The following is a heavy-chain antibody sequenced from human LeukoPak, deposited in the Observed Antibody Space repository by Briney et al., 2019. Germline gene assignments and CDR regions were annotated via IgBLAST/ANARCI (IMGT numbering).Heavy chain of an antibody. CDR1: GFTFSSYA. CDR3: AQGRQRGPLDY. D-gene: IGHD3-16*01. J-gene: IGHJ4*02. CDR2: ISGGGGST. V-gene: IGHV3-23*01. Sequence: GGSLRLSCAASGFTFSSYAMSWVRQAPGKGLEWVSAISGGGGSTYYADSVKGRFTIPRDNSKNTLYLQMNSLRAEDTAVYYCAQGRQRGPLDYWGQGTLVTVSS.